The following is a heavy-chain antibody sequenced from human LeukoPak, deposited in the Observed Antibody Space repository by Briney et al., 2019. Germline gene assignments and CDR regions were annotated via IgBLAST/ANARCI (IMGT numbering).Heavy chain of an antibody. Sequence: PGGSLRLSCAASGFTFNSYAMHWVRQAPGKGLEYVSAISTSGGSTYYANSVKGRFPMSRDNSKKKLYLHVGSLTAEAMAVYYCARDQGAVVRGWTYFDYWGQGTLVTVSS. CDR3: ARDQGAVVRGWTYFDY. CDR1: GFTFNSYA. CDR2: ISTSGGST. D-gene: IGHD3-10*01. J-gene: IGHJ4*02. V-gene: IGHV3-64*01.